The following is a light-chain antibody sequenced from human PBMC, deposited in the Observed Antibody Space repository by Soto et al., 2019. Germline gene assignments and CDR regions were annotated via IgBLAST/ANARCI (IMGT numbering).Light chain of an antibody. CDR1: QSVSSN. CDR2: GAS. V-gene: IGKV3-15*01. Sequence: LSVSPGERATLSCRASQSVSSNLAWYQQKPGQAPRLLIYGASTRASGIPARFSGSGSGTEFSLTISSLQSEDFAVYYCQQYNSWPSYTFGQGTKLEIK. CDR3: QQYNSWPSYT. J-gene: IGKJ2*01.